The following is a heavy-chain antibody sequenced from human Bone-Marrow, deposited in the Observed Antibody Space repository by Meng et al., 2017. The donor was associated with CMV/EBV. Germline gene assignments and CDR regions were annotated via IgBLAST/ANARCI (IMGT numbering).Heavy chain of an antibody. CDR3: ARDNPARRLKVYAKGVDS. J-gene: IGHJ4*02. Sequence: GASLRLSCEVSVFTFTDSSMNWIRQAPGKGLEWISYISGSGNTIYDADSVKGRFTISRDNAKNSLYLQMNNLRAEDTAVYYCARDNPARRLKVYAKGVDSWGQGTLVTVSS. D-gene: IGHD2-8*01. V-gene: IGHV3-48*04. CDR1: VFTFTDSS. CDR2: ISGSGNTI.